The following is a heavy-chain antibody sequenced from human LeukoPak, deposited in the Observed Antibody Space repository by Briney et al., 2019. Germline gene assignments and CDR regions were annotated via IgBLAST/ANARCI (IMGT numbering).Heavy chain of an antibody. CDR3: ARAGQRKSGAFDI. CDR1: GFTFSNYW. D-gene: IGHD3-10*01. J-gene: IGHJ3*02. Sequence: GGSLRLSCAASGFTFSNYWMHWVRQAPGKGLVWVSRINSDGSSASYADSVKGRFTISRDNAKNTLYLQMNSLRAEDTAVYYCARAGQRKSGAFDIWGQGTMVTVSS. V-gene: IGHV3-74*01. CDR2: INSDGSSA.